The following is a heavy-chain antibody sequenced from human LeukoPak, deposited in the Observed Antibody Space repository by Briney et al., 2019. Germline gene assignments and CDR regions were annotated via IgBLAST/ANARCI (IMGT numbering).Heavy chain of an antibody. CDR2: IYYSGST. Sequence: SETLSLTCTVSGGSLSSYYWSWIRQPPGKGLEWIGYIYYSGSTNYNPSLKSRVTMSVDTSKNQFSLKLSSVTAADTAVYYCARSSSGWSGGNSWGYWGQGTLVTVSS. D-gene: IGHD6-19*01. CDR1: GGSLSSYY. CDR3: ARSSSGWSGGNSWGY. V-gene: IGHV4-59*08. J-gene: IGHJ4*02.